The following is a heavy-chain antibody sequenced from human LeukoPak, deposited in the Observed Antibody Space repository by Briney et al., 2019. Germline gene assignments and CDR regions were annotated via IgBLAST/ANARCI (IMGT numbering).Heavy chain of an antibody. Sequence: GGSLRLSFAASGXTFSSYAMSWVRQAPGKALEWVSAISGSGDSTYYADSVKGRFTISRDNSKNTLYLQMNSLRAEDTAVYYCAKGDYYDLDYWGQGTLVTVSS. CDR2: ISGSGDST. CDR3: AKGDYYDLDY. V-gene: IGHV3-23*01. D-gene: IGHD3-10*01. CDR1: GXTFSSYA. J-gene: IGHJ4*02.